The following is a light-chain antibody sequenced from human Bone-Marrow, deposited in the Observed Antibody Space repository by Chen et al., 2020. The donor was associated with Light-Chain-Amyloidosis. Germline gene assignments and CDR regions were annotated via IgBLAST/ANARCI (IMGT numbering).Light chain of an antibody. V-gene: IGLV3-21*02. Sequence: SYVLTQPSPVSVAPGQTATIARGGNNIGSTRVHWYQQTPGQAPLLVVYDDSDRPSGIPERLSGSNSGNTATLTISRVEAGDEADYYCQVWDRSSDRPVFGGGTKLTVL. CDR1: NIGSTR. J-gene: IGLJ3*02. CDR3: QVWDRSSDRPV. CDR2: DDS.